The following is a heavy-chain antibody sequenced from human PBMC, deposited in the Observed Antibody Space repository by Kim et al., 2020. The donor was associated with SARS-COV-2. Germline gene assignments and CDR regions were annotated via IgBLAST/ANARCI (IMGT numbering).Heavy chain of an antibody. Sequence: GGSLRLSCVGSGFTFSDYAMHWVRQAPGKGLEYLSVITSNGGTTYYANSVKGRFTVSRDNSKNTLYLQMGSLRPEDMAVYYCARSMIASGKADYWGQGTLVTVSS. J-gene: IGHJ4*02. D-gene: IGHD2-21*01. CDR2: ITSNGGTT. CDR1: GFTFSDYA. CDR3: ARSMIASGKADY. V-gene: IGHV3-64*01.